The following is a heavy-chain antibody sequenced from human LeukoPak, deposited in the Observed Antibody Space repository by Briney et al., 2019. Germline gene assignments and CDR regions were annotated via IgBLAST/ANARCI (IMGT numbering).Heavy chain of an antibody. J-gene: IGHJ6*03. D-gene: IGHD6-13*01. CDR2: INWNGGST. Sequence: GSLRLSCAASGFTFDDYGMSWVRQAPGKGLEWVSGINWNGGSTGYADSVKGRFTISRDNAKNSLYLQMNSLRAEDTALYYCAREGTIAAAGTPYYYYYYMDVWGKGTTVTVSS. CDR3: AREGTIAAAGTPYYYYYYMDV. CDR1: GFTFDDYG. V-gene: IGHV3-20*04.